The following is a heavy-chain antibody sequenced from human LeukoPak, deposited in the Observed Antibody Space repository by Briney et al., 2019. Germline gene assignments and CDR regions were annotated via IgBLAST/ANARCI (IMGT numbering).Heavy chain of an antibody. V-gene: IGHV4-61*02. CDR2: NYTSGSN. CDR1: GGSISSGCYY. J-gene: IGHJ4*02. Sequence: SETLSLTCTVSGGSISSGCYYWSWIRQPAGKGLDWIGRNYTSGSNNSNPSLKGRVTMSLDTSKNQFTLKLSSATAAATAFYYCAREAYYYDTAGYYVVDVWGEGTLVTVSS. D-gene: IGHD3-22*01. CDR3: AREAYYYDTAGYYVVDV.